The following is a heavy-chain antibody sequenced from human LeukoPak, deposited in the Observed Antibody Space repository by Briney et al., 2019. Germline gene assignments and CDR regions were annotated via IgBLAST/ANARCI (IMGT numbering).Heavy chain of an antibody. CDR1: GGSISSYY. CDR2: IYTSGST. Sequence: SETLSLTCTVSGGSISSYYWSWIRQPAGKGLEWIGRIYTSGSTNYNPSLKSRVTMSVDTSKNQFSLKLSSVTAADTAVYYCAKDPRGMLAAAGTRWFDPWGQGTLVTVSS. CDR3: AKDPRGMLAAAGTRWFDP. J-gene: IGHJ5*02. V-gene: IGHV4-4*07. D-gene: IGHD6-13*01.